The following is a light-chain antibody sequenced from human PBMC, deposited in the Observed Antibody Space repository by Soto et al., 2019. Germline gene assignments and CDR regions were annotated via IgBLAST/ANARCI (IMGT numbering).Light chain of an antibody. CDR1: QSVSSN. V-gene: IGKV3-15*01. Sequence: EIVMTQSPATLSVSPGERATLSCRASQSVSSNLVWYQQKPGQAPRLLIYGASTRATGIPARFSGSGSGTEFTLTISSPQSEDLAVYYCQQYNNWPPMYTFGQGTKLEIK. J-gene: IGKJ2*01. CDR2: GAS. CDR3: QQYNNWPPMYT.